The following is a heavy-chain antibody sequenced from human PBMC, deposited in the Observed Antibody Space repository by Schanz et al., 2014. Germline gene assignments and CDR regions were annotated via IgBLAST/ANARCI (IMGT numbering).Heavy chain of an antibody. CDR1: GFIVSSTY. Sequence: EVQLVESGGDLVQPGGSQRLSCAASGFIVSSTYMTWVRQAPGKGLEWVSIIYSGVSTYYADSVKGRFTISRDTPKNTLYVQMNSLRAEDTAVYYCAKDHAGSDILTALGNWGQGTLVTVSS. CDR2: IYSGVST. V-gene: IGHV3-66*01. D-gene: IGHD3-9*01. CDR3: AKDHAGSDILTALGN. J-gene: IGHJ4*02.